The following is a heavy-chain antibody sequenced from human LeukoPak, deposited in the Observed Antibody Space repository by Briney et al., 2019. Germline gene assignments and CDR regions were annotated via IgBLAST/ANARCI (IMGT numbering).Heavy chain of an antibody. V-gene: IGHV3-21*01. Sequence: GGSLRLSCAASGFTFSSYSMNWVRQAPGKGLEWVSSISSSSSYIYYADSVKGRFTISRDNAKNSLYLQMNSLRVEDTAVYYCARDLEITYYYGSGSLSFGYWGQGTLVTVSS. CDR2: ISSSSSYI. D-gene: IGHD3-10*01. J-gene: IGHJ4*02. CDR3: ARDLEITYYYGSGSLSFGY. CDR1: GFTFSSYS.